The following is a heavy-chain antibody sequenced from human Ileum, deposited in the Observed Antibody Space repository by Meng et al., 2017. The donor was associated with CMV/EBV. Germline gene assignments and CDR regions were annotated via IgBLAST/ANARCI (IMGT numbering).Heavy chain of an antibody. CDR2: IDPSGSR. CDR3: ARECVGEGDNCQWDYWFDP. CDR1: GGSISGYY. D-gene: IGHD3-16*01. J-gene: IGHJ5*02. Sequence: QVHREGSGPGLLKPSETLSLTCSVSGGSISGYYWSWVRQPAGKRLEWIGRIDPSGSRNYNPSLRDRITVSVDTSKNQFSLRLTSVTAADTAVYYCARECVGEGDNCQWDYWFDPWGHGTLVTVSS. V-gene: IGHV4-4*07.